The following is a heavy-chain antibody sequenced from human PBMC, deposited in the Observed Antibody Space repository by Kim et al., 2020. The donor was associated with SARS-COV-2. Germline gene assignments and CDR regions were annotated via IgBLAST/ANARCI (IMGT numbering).Heavy chain of an antibody. V-gene: IGHV1-46*01. Sequence: TSDGQKFQGRVTMTRDTSTSTVYMELSSLRSEDTAVYYCARDDSSSCLDYWGQGTLVTVSS. D-gene: IGHD6-13*01. CDR3: ARDDSSSCLDY. J-gene: IGHJ4*02. CDR2: T.